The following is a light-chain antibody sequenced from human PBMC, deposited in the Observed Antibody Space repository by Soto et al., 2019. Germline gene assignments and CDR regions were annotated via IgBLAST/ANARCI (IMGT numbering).Light chain of an antibody. Sequence: EIVLTQSPATLSLSPGERATLSCRASRSVSSYLAWYQQKPGQAPRLLIYDASNRATGIPARFSGSGSGTDFTLTISSLEPEDFAVYFCQQRSNWPPGLTFGGGTNVEIK. V-gene: IGKV3-11*01. J-gene: IGKJ4*01. CDR3: QQRSNWPPGLT. CDR2: DAS. CDR1: RSVSSY.